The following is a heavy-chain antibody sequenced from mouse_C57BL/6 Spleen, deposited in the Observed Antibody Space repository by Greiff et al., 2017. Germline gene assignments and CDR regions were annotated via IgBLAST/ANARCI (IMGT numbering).Heavy chain of an antibody. D-gene: IGHD2-4*01. CDR3: ASSYYDYDVYYARDY. V-gene: IGHV1-9*01. Sequence: QVQLQQSGAELMKPGASVKLSCTATGYTFTGYWIEWVKPRTGHGLEWIGEILPGSGSTNYNEKFKGKATFTADTASNTAYMQLISLTTEDSAIYYCASSYYDYDVYYARDYGGQGTSVTVSS. J-gene: IGHJ4*01. CDR1: GYTFTGYW. CDR2: ILPGSGST.